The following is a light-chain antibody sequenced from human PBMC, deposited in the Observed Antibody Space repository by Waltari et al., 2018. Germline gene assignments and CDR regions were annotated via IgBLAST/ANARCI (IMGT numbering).Light chain of an antibody. Sequence: QSVLTQPPSASGAPGQRVTISCSGRSSNIGNHAVNRYQHLPGTAPKLLIYNNNQRPSGVPDRFSGSKSGTSASLAISGLRSEDEGHYYCAAWDDSLWGVFGGGTKLTVL. V-gene: IGLV1-44*01. J-gene: IGLJ3*02. CDR3: AAWDDSLWGV. CDR1: SSNIGNHA. CDR2: NNN.